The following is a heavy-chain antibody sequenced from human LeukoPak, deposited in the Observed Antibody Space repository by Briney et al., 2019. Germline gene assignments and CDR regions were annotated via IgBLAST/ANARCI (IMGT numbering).Heavy chain of an antibody. V-gene: IGHV3-23*01. CDR3: AKAPYYGSGSSFYYFDY. J-gene: IGHJ4*02. D-gene: IGHD3-10*01. CDR2: ISGSGGST. Sequence: GGSLRLSCAASGFTFSSYAMSWVGQAPGKGLEWVSAISGSGGSTYYADSVKGRFTISRDNSKNTLYLQMNSLRAEDTAVYYCAKAPYYGSGSSFYYFDYWGQGTLVTVSS. CDR1: GFTFSSYA.